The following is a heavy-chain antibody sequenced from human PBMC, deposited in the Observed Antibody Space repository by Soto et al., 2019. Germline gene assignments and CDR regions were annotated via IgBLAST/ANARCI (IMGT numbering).Heavy chain of an antibody. Sequence: SETLSLTCTVSGGSISSSSYYWGWIRQPPGKGLEWIGYIYYSGSTYYNPSLKSRVTISVDTSKNQFSLKLSSVTAADTAVYYCARGYYGSRNYMGFDYWGQGTLVTVSS. V-gene: IGHV4-39*01. CDR2: IYYSGST. CDR1: GGSISSSSYY. D-gene: IGHD3-10*01. CDR3: ARGYYGSRNYMGFDY. J-gene: IGHJ4*02.